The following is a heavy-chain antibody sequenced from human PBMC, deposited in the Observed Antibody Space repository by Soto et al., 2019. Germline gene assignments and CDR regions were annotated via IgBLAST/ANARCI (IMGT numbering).Heavy chain of an antibody. CDR3: ARDVYSYGLGYYFDY. CDR2: IYYSGST. V-gene: IGHV4-31*03. CDR1: GGAISSGGYY. J-gene: IGHJ4*02. D-gene: IGHD5-18*01. Sequence: SETLSLTCTVSGGAISSGGYYWSWIRHHPGKGLEWIGYIYYSGSTYYNPSLKSRVTISVDTSKNQFSLKLSSVTAADTAVYYCARDVYSYGLGYYFDYWGQGALVTVSS.